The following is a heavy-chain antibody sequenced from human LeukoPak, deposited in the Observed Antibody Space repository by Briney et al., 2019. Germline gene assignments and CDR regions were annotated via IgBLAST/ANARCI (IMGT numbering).Heavy chain of an antibody. CDR2: MNPGTANT. Sequence: ASVTVSFKASGYTFTYNDINWVRQATGQRVEWMGWMNPGTANTGYAPRFQGRLAMTADTSINTAYMELSGLTSDDTAVYYCARGRAAADWGQGTLVTVSS. CDR3: ARGRAAAD. D-gene: IGHD2-15*01. V-gene: IGHV1-8*01. J-gene: IGHJ4*02. CDR1: GYTFTYND.